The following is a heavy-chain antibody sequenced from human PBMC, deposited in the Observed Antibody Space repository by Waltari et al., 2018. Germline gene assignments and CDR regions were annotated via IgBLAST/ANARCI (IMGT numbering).Heavy chain of an antibody. CDR1: GFTVGNNF. D-gene: IGHD1-1*01. CDR3: AKVDNVGLNNX. Sequence: EVQXVEXGGXLIQPGGSLXLSCAASGFTVGNNFMGWVRQAPGKGXEGVSXIYSGXSTNYIDSVRXRFTISRDSSKNTLYLQXNSLRAEDXAVYYXAKVDNVGLNNXWGQGTLVTVSS. CDR2: IYSGXST. V-gene: IGHV3-53*01. J-gene: IGHJ4*02.